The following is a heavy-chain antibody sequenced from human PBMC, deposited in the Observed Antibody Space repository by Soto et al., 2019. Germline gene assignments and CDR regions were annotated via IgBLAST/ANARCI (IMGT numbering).Heavy chain of an antibody. V-gene: IGHV4-59*08. Sequence: QVQLQESGPGLVKPSETLSLTCTVSGDSISSHYWSWIRQPPGKGLEWIGYIYYTGSADYNPSLKGRVTLSVDMSKSHLSLRLNSVTAADTAVYYCARPKGTTPAVWYFDLWGRGTLVTVSS. D-gene: IGHD1-26*01. CDR1: GDSISSHY. CDR2: IYYTGSA. J-gene: IGHJ2*01. CDR3: ARPKGTTPAVWYFDL.